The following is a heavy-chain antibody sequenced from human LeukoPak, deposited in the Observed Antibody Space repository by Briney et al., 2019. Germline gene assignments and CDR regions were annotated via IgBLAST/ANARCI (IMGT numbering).Heavy chain of an antibody. V-gene: IGHV1-2*02. CDR1: GYTFIGYF. CDR2: INPNSGGT. D-gene: IGHD3-22*01. Sequence: ASVKVSCMASGYTFIGYFMHWVRQAPGQGLEWMGWINPNSGGTNYAQRFQGRVTMTRDTSISTAYMGLSRLRSDDTAVYYCAREADYDSSGYYRDAFDIWGEGTMVTVSS. CDR3: AREADYDSSGYYRDAFDI. J-gene: IGHJ3*02.